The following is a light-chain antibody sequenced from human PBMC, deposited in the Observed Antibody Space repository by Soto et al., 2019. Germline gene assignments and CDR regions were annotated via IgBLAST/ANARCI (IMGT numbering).Light chain of an antibody. J-gene: IGLJ2*01. Sequence: QSVLTQPPSVSAAPGQKVTISCSGSSSNIGNNYVSWYQQLPGRAPKLLIYENNKRPSGIPDRFSGSKSGTSATLGITGLQTGDEADYYCGTWDSSLSAVVFGGGTQLTVL. V-gene: IGLV1-51*02. CDR2: ENN. CDR3: GTWDSSLSAVV. CDR1: SSNIGNNY.